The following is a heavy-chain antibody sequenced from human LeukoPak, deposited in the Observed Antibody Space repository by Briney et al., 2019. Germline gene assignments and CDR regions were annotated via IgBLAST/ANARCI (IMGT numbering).Heavy chain of an antibody. CDR1: GFTFSDYY. J-gene: IGHJ5*02. CDR3: AREVKSGSYGWFDP. CDR2: ISSSGSTI. D-gene: IGHD1-26*01. V-gene: IGHV3-11*01. Sequence: GGSLRLSCAASGFTFSDYYMSWIRQAPGKGLDWVSYISSSGSTIYYADSVKGRFTISRDNAKNSLYLQMNSLRAEDTAVYYCAREVKSGSYGWFDPWGQGTLVTVSS.